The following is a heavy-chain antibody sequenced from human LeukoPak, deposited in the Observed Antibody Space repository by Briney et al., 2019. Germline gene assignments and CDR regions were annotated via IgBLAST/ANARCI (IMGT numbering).Heavy chain of an antibody. CDR2: ISWDGGST. V-gene: IGHV3-43*01. CDR1: GFTFYDYT. J-gene: IGHJ4*02. CDR3: AKGGTYSSSWYVDY. Sequence: GGSLRLSCAASGFTFYDYTMHWVRHAPGKGLEWVSLISWDGGSTYYADSVKGRFTISRDNSKNSLYLQMNSLRTEDTALYYCAKGGTYSSSWYVDYWGQGTLVTVSS. D-gene: IGHD6-13*01.